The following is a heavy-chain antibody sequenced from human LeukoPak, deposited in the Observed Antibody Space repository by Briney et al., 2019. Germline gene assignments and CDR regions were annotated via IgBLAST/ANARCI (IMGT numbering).Heavy chain of an antibody. J-gene: IGHJ3*02. CDR1: GFTVSSNY. V-gene: IGHV3-53*01. Sequence: GGSLRLSCAASGFTVSSNYMSWVRQAPGKGLEWVSVIYSGGTTYYADSVKGRFTISRDNSKNTLYLQMNSLRAEDTAVYYCARGQSGDPAFDIWGQGTLVTVSS. CDR3: ARGQSGDPAFDI. CDR2: IYSGGTT. D-gene: IGHD4-17*01.